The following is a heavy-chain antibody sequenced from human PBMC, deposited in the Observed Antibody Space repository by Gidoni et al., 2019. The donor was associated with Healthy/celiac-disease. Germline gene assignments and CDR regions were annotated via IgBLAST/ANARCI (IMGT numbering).Heavy chain of an antibody. CDR3: AGYAVRDAFDI. CDR2: INHSGST. Sequence: QVQLQQWGAGLLKPSETLSLTCAVYGGSFSGYYWSWIRQPPGKGLEWIGEINHSGSTNYNPSLKSRVTISVDTSKNQFSLKLSSVTAADTAVHYCAGYAVRDAFDIWGQGTMVTVSS. V-gene: IGHV4-34*01. D-gene: IGHD4-17*01. CDR1: GGSFSGYY. J-gene: IGHJ3*02.